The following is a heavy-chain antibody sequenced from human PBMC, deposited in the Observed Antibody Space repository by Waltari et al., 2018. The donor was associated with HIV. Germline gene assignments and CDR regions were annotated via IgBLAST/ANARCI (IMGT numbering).Heavy chain of an antibody. J-gene: IGHJ5*02. CDR2: IWYDGTNI. CDR1: GFIFSSYG. V-gene: IGHV3-33*01. CDR3: ARQGVSGLYRLGSWFDP. Sequence: QVQLVESGGGVVQPGNSLRLSCAASGFIFSSYGMHWVRQAPGKGREWVAVIWYDGTNIYYSDSVKGRFTISRDNSKNTLYLQMNSLRAEDTAMYYCARQGVSGLYRLGSWFDPWGQGTLVTVSS. D-gene: IGHD3-16*02.